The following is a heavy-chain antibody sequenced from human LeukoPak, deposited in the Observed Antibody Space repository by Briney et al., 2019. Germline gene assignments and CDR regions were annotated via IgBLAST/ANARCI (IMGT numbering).Heavy chain of an antibody. CDR1: VYTFTCYY. CDR3: ARDRFTMVRGVIVLTN. D-gene: IGHD3-10*01. CDR2: IKSNSGGK. Sequence: ASLRVSFKPAVYTFTCYYMHWVREAPGQGLGWMGGIKSNSGGKNYAQKLQGRVTMTRDTSISKAYMELSRLRSEDTAVYYCARDRFTMVRGVIVLTNWGQGTLVTVSS. V-gene: IGHV1-2*02. J-gene: IGHJ4*02.